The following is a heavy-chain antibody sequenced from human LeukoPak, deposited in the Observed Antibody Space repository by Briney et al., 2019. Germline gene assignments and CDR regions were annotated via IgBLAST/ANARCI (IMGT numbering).Heavy chain of an antibody. D-gene: IGHD3-3*01. J-gene: IGHJ4*02. CDR3: AVKEWLFHLYGGYFDY. V-gene: IGHV4-39*01. CDR1: GGSISSSSYY. CDR2: IYYSGST. Sequence: PSETLSLTCTVSGGSISSSSYYWGWIRQPPGKGLEWIGSIYYSGSTYYNPSLKSRVTISVDTSKNQFSLKLSSVTAADTAVYYCAVKEWLFHLYGGYFDYWGQGTLVTVSS.